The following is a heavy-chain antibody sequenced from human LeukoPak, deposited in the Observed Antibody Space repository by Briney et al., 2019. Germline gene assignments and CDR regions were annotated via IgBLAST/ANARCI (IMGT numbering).Heavy chain of an antibody. V-gene: IGHV1-2*02. CDR2: INPNSGGT. CDR1: GYTFTGYY. Sequence: ASVKVSCKASGYTFTGYYMHWVRQAPGQGLEWMGWINPNSGGTNYAQKIQGRVTMNTDTSTRTAYMELRSMRSDDTAVYYCAMNALPRPRLHDAFDFWGQGTVVSVSS. J-gene: IGHJ3*01. CDR3: AMNALPRPRLHDAFDF. D-gene: IGHD5-24*01.